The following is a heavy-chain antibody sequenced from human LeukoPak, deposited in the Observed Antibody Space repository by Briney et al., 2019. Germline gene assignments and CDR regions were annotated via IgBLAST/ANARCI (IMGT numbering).Heavy chain of an antibody. V-gene: IGHV1-69*13. CDR1: GGTFSSYA. CDR3: ARYGYYYYGMDV. Sequence: ASVKVSCKASGGTFSSYAISWVRQAPGQGLEWMGGIIPIFGTANYAQKFQGRVTITADESTSTAYMELSSLRSEDTAVYYCARYGYYYYGMDVWGQGTTVTVSS. CDR2: IIPIFGTA. J-gene: IGHJ6*02. D-gene: IGHD3-10*01.